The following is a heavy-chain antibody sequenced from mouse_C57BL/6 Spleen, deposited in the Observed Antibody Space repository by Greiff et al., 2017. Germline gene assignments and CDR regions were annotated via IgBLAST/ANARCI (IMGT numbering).Heavy chain of an antibody. Sequence: EVQLQESGGGLVQPKGSLKLSCAASGFTFNTYAMHWVRQAPGKGLEWVARIRSKSSNYATYYADSVKDRFTISRDDSQSMLYLQMNNLKTEDTAMYYCVRDRDYYGSSPFYFDYWGQGTTLTVSS. CDR3: VRDRDYYGSSPFYFDY. CDR2: IRSKSSNYAT. J-gene: IGHJ2*01. D-gene: IGHD1-1*01. V-gene: IGHV10-3*01. CDR1: GFTFNTYA.